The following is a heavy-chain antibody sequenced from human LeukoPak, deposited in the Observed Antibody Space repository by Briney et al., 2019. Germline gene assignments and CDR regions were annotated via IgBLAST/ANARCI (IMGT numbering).Heavy chain of an antibody. D-gene: IGHD3-10*02. CDR1: GDSISSYY. V-gene: IGHV4-59*01. Sequence: SETLSLTCTVSGDSISSYYWSWIRQPPEKGLEWFGYIYYTGGTNYNPSLKSRVTISLDTSKTQFSLKMNSVTAADTAIYYCARLQRITMSGPDYWYFDLWGRGTLVTVSS. J-gene: IGHJ2*01. CDR2: IYYTGGT. CDR3: ARLQRITMSGPDYWYFDL.